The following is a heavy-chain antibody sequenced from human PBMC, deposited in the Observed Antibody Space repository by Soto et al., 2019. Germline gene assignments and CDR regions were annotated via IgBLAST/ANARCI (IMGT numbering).Heavy chain of an antibody. CDR2: IIPILGIA. D-gene: IGHD2-8*01. Sequence: SVKVSCKASGGTFSSYTISWVRQAPGQGLEWMGRIIPILGIANYAQKFQGRVTITADKSTSTAYMELSSLRSEDTAVYYCARDYIMLYGEIDYWGQGTPVTVSS. V-gene: IGHV1-69*04. J-gene: IGHJ4*02. CDR1: GGTFSSYT. CDR3: ARDYIMLYGEIDY.